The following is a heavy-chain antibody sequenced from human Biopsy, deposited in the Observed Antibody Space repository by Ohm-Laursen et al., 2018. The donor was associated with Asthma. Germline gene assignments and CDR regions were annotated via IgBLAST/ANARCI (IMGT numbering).Heavy chain of an antibody. J-gene: IGHJ4*02. CDR2: ISYTGST. D-gene: IGHD1-26*01. CDR3: ARHSGNYYAQLNY. V-gene: IGHV4-39*01. Sequence: GTLSLTCPVSADSISSNNFYWGWIRQPPGKGLEWIATISYTGSTYYNPSLKSRVTISVDTSENQFSLKLSSVTAADTAVYYCARHSGNYYAQLNYWGQGALVTVSS. CDR1: ADSISSNNFY.